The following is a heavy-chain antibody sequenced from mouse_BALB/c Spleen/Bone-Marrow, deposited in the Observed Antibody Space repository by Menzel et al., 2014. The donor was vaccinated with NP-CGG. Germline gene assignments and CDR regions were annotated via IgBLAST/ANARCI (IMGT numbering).Heavy chain of an antibody. CDR1: GFTFSSYG. Sequence: EVKLEESGGGLVQPGGSLKLSCAASGFTFSSYGMSWVRQTPDKRLELVATINSNGGSTYYPDSVKGRFTISRDNAKNTLYPQMSSLKSEDTAMYYCARDYYGSSYAMDYWGQGTSVTVSS. V-gene: IGHV5-6-3*01. D-gene: IGHD1-1*01. CDR2: INSNGGST. CDR3: ARDYYGSSYAMDY. J-gene: IGHJ4*01.